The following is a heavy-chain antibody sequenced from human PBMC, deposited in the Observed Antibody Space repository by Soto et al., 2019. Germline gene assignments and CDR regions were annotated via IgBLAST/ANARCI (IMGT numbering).Heavy chain of an antibody. CDR2: ISGSGGST. J-gene: IGHJ4*02. D-gene: IGHD5-12*01. Sequence: GGSLRLSCAASGFTFSSYAMSWVRQAPGKGLEWVSAISGSGGSTYYADSVKGRFTISRDNSENTLYLQMNSLRAEDTAIYYCAKDLFSGYSSYWGQGTLVTVSS. V-gene: IGHV3-23*01. CDR3: AKDLFSGYSSY. CDR1: GFTFSSYA.